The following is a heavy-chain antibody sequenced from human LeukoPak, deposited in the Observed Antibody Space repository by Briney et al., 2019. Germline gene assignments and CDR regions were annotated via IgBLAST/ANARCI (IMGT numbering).Heavy chain of an antibody. CDR3: ARGVAARHWFDP. V-gene: IGHV3-21*01. Sequence: PGGSLRLSRAASGFTFSSYSMNWVRQAPGKGLEWVSSISSSSSYIYYADSVKGRFTISRDNAKNSLYLQMNSLRAEDTAVYYCARGVAARHWFDPWGQGTLVTVSS. D-gene: IGHD6-6*01. CDR1: GFTFSSYS. CDR2: ISSSSSYI. J-gene: IGHJ5*02.